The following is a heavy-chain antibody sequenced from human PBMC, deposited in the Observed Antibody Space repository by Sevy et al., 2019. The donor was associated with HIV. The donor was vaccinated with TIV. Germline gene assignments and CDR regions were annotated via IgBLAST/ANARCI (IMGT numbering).Heavy chain of an antibody. D-gene: IGHD2-8*01. CDR3: AREGCTKPHDY. CDR1: GFTFSKYS. J-gene: IGHJ4*02. V-gene: IGHV3-23*01. CDR2: LSFGCGEI. Sequence: GGSLRLSCAASGFTFSKYSMSWVRQPPGKGLEWVSTLSFGCGEINYADSVKGRFTISGDNSKSSVYLQMTNLRPEDTAVYYCAREGCTKPHDYWGQGTLVTVSS.